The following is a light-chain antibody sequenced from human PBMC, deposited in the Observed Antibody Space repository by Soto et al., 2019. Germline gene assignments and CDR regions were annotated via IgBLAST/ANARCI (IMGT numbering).Light chain of an antibody. CDR2: GAS. V-gene: IGKV3-20*01. CDR1: QSVSRTY. Sequence: EIVLTQSPGTLSLSPGERATLSCRASQSVSRTYLAWYKQKPGQAPRLLIYGASSRATGIPDRFSGSGSGTDFTLTIRSLKPDDFATYYCQHYSTVWAFGQGTKVDIK. J-gene: IGKJ1*01. CDR3: QHYSTVWA.